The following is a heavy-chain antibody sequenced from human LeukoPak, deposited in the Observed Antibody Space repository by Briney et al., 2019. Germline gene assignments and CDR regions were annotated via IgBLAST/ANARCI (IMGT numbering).Heavy chain of an antibody. D-gene: IGHD6-13*01. CDR3: ARDRRIAAASYYYGMDV. Sequence: SVKVSCKASGGTFSSYAISWVRQAPGQGLEWMGRIIPIFGIANYAQKFQGRVTITADKSTSTAYMELSSLRSEDTAVYYCARDRRIAAASYYYGMDVWGQGTTVIVSS. V-gene: IGHV1-69*04. J-gene: IGHJ6*02. CDR2: IIPIFGIA. CDR1: GGTFSSYA.